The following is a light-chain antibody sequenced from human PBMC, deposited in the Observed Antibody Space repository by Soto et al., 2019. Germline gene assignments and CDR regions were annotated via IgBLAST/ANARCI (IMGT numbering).Light chain of an antibody. V-gene: IGKV3-11*01. J-gene: IGKJ4*01. CDR2: DAS. Sequence: EIVLTQSPPTLSLSPGERATLSCRASQSVSSYLAWYQQKPGQAPRLLIYDASNRATGIPARFSGSGSGTDFTLTISSLEPEDFAVYYCQQRSTWPLTFGGGTKVDIK. CDR3: QQRSTWPLT. CDR1: QSVSSY.